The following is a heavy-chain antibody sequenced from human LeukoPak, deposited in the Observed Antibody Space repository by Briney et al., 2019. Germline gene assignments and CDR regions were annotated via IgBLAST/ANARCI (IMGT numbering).Heavy chain of an antibody. CDR3: ALRLAAAAGAWFDP. Sequence: SQTLSLTCTVSGGSISSGDYYWSWIRQPPGKGLEWIGYIYYSGSIYYNPSPKSRVTISVDTSKNQFSLKLSSVTAADTAVYYCALRLAAAAGAWFDPWGQGTLVTVSS. V-gene: IGHV4-30-4*08. D-gene: IGHD6-13*01. CDR2: IYYSGSI. CDR1: GGSISSGDYY. J-gene: IGHJ5*02.